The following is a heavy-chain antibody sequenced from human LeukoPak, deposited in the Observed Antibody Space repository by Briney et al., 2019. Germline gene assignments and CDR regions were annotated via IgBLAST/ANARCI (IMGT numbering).Heavy chain of an antibody. CDR2: IWYDGSNK. Sequence: GGFLRLSCAASGFTFSSYGMHWVRQAPGKGLEWVAVIWYDGSNKYYADSVKGRFTISRDNSKNTQYLQMNSLRAEDTAVYYCARGQDSSSWIDYWGQGTLVTVSS. V-gene: IGHV3-33*01. D-gene: IGHD6-13*01. CDR3: ARGQDSSSWIDY. CDR1: GFTFSSYG. J-gene: IGHJ4*02.